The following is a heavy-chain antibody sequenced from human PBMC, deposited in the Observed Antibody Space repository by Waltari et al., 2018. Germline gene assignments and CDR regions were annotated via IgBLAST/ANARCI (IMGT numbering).Heavy chain of an antibody. CDR1: GGSISSYY. V-gene: IGHV4-59*01. D-gene: IGHD1-1*01. Sequence: QVQLQESGPGLVKPSETLSLTCTVSGGSISSYYWSWIRQPPGKGLEWIGYIYYSGSTNYNPSLKSRVTISVDTSKNQFSLKLSSVTAADTAVYYCAREVWIDPRYFDLWGRGTLVTVSS. CDR2: IYYSGST. CDR3: AREVWIDPRYFDL. J-gene: IGHJ2*01.